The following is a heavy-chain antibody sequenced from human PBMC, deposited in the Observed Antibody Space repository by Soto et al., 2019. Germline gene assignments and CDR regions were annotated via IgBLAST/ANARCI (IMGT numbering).Heavy chain of an antibody. J-gene: IGHJ6*02. Sequence: QVQLVESGGGVVQPGRSLTLSCAASGFTFNSYVVHWVRQAPGKGLEWLAVISYDGSNEYYADAVKGRFTISRDNSRNTLYLQMNSLRAEDTAVYYCAKWVTGQLVRVGLDVWGQGTTVTVSS. D-gene: IGHD6-13*01. CDR3: AKWVTGQLVRVGLDV. V-gene: IGHV3-30*18. CDR2: ISYDGSNE. CDR1: GFTFNSYV.